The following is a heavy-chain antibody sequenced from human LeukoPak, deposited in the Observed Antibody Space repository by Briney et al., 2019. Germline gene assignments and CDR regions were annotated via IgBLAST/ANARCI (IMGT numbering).Heavy chain of an antibody. CDR2: VNYSGYT. V-gene: IGHV4-39*01. CDR1: TASLNNIGYY. Sequence: SETLSLTCTVSTASLNNIGYYWGWIRQPPGEGLEWLGIVNYSGYTYYNPSLRSRVSINVDTAKNQFSLKLSSVTAADTAVHYCVRQKGHSSSWWYFDYWAQGTLVTVSS. CDR3: VRQKGHSSSWWYFDY. J-gene: IGHJ4*02. D-gene: IGHD6-19*01.